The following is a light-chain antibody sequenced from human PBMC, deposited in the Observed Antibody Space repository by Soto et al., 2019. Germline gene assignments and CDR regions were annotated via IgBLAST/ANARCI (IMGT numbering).Light chain of an antibody. CDR1: SSDVGGYNY. V-gene: IGLV2-14*01. Sequence: QSALTQPASVSGSPGQSITISCTGTSSDVGGYNYVSWYQQHPGKAPKLMIYDVTNRPSGVSNRFSGSKSSNTASLTISGLQAEDEAYYYCSSYTSSSTPLVFGGGTKLTVL. CDR3: SSYTSSSTPLV. CDR2: DVT. J-gene: IGLJ3*02.